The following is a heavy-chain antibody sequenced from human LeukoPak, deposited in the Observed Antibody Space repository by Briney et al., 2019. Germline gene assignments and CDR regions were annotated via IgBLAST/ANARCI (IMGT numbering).Heavy chain of an antibody. CDR1: GGSISSYY. Sequence: SETLSLTCTVTGGSISSYYWSWIRQPPGKGLEWIGYIYYSGSTNYNPSLKSRVTISVDTSKNQFSLKLSSVTAADTAVYYCARSPTRIMVRGVIITGWFDPWGQGTLVTVSS. J-gene: IGHJ5*02. CDR2: IYYSGST. D-gene: IGHD3-10*01. CDR3: ARSPTRIMVRGVIITGWFDP. V-gene: IGHV4-59*01.